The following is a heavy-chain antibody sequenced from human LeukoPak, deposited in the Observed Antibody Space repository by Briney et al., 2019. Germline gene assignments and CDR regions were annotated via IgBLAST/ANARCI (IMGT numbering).Heavy chain of an antibody. CDR2: ISGSGGST. CDR1: GFTFSNYA. V-gene: IGHV3-23*01. CDR3: AKDLGIAMEPKSLYGMDV. D-gene: IGHD6-19*01. Sequence: GGSLRLSWAAAGFTFSNYAMNWVRQAPGKGLKWVSVISGSGGSTYYADSVKGRFTISRDNSKNTPYLQMNSLRAEDTAVYYCAKDLGIAMEPKSLYGMDVWGQGTTVTVSS. J-gene: IGHJ6*02.